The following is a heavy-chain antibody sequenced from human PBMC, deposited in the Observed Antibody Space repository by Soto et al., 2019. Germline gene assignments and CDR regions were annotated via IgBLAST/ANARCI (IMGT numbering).Heavy chain of an antibody. CDR2: IYHSGST. V-gene: IGHV4-30-2*01. Sequence: SETLSLTCAVSGGSISSGGYSWSWIRQPPGKGLEWIGYIYHSGSTYYNPSLKSRVTISVDRSKNQFSLKLSSVTAADTAVYYCARDHQSYYGMDVWGHGTTATVSS. CDR3: ARDHQSYYGMDV. J-gene: IGHJ6*02. CDR1: GGSISSGGYS.